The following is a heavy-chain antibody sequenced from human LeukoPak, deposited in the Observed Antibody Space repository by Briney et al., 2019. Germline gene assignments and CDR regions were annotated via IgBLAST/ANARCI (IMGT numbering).Heavy chain of an antibody. V-gene: IGHV4-34*01. CDR1: GGSFIGYY. D-gene: IGHD3-10*01. Sequence: SETLSLTRAVCGGSFIGYYWRGLRQPPAKEGEWIGEINHSGSTNYNPSLKSGVTISVDTSKKQFSLKLSSVTAADRAVYYCARSGGSYYYYGMDVWGQGTTVTVSS. CDR3: ARSGGSYYYYGMDV. J-gene: IGHJ6*02. CDR2: INHSGST.